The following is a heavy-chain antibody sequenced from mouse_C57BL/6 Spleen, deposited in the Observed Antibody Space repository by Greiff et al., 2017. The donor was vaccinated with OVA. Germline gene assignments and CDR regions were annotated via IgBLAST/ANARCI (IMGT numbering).Heavy chain of an antibody. CDR3: ARDVLLGNFDY. CDR1: GFTFSSSA. Sequence: DVMLVESRGGLVKPGGSLKLSCAASGFTFSSSAMSWVRQTPEKRLEWVATISDGGSYTYYPDNVKGRFTISRDNAKNNLYLQMSHLKSEDTAMYYCARDVLLGNFDYWGQGTTLTVSS. CDR2: ISDGGSYT. J-gene: IGHJ2*01. D-gene: IGHD1-1*01. V-gene: IGHV5-4*01.